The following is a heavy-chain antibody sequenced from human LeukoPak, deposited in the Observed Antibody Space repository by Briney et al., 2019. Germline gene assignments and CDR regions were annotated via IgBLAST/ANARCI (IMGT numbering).Heavy chain of an antibody. D-gene: IGHD3-16*01. Sequence: PGGSLRLSCAASGFTFSSYWMIWVRHAPGKGREWVAYIKQYGSKIYYVDSVKGRFTISRDNAKNSLYLQMNSLRAEDTAVYYCARDTYDAFDIWGQGTMVTVSS. CDR1: GFTFSSYW. V-gene: IGHV3-7*01. CDR2: IKQYGSKI. J-gene: IGHJ3*02. CDR3: ARDTYDAFDI.